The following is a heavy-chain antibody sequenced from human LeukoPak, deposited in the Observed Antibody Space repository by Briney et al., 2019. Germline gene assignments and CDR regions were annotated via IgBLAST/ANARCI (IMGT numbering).Heavy chain of an antibody. CDR2: ISAYNGNT. CDR3: ARDGLRDYYYMDV. D-gene: IGHD5-12*01. V-gene: IGHV1-18*01. CDR1: GYTFTSNG. J-gene: IGHJ6*03. Sequence: ASVKVSCKASGYTFTSNGISWVRQAPGQGLEWMGWISAYNGNTNYAQKFQGRVTMTRDTSISTAYMELSRLRSDDTAVYYCARDGLRDYYYMDVWGKGTTVTVSS.